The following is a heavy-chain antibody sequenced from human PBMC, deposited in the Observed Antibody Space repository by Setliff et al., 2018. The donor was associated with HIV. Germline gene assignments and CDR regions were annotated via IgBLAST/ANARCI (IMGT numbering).Heavy chain of an antibody. CDR3: ATALYCSSTSCYIAFDI. D-gene: IGHD2-2*01. CDR1: GFTVSSNY. Sequence: GESLKISCAASGFTVSSNYMSWVRQAPGKGLEWVSVLYSGGSTYYADSVKGRFTISRDNSKNTVHLQMNSLRAEDTAVYYCATALYCSSTSCYIAFDIWGQGTMVTVSS. CDR2: LYSGGST. J-gene: IGHJ3*02. V-gene: IGHV3-53*01.